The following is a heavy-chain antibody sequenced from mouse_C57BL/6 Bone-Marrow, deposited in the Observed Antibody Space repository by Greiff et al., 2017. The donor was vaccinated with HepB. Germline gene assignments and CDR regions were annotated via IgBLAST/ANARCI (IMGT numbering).Heavy chain of an antibody. CDR1: GYTFTDYE. D-gene: IGHD2-3*01. CDR3: TRVRWLLGDY. CDR2: IDPETGGT. J-gene: IGHJ2*01. V-gene: IGHV1-15*01. Sequence: VKLSCKASGYTFTDYEMHWVKQTPVHGLEWIGAIDPETGGTAYNQKFKGKAILTADKSSSTAYMELRSLTSEDSAVYYCTRVRWLLGDYWGQGTTLTVSS.